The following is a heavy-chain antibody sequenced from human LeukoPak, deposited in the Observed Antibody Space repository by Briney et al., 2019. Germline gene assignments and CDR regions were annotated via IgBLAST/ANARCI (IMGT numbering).Heavy chain of an antibody. CDR2: IVGSGGIT. CDR1: GFTFDSFA. D-gene: IGHD6-19*01. J-gene: IGHJ4*02. CDR3: AKTTVGYSSGRYPGWPADS. V-gene: IGHV3-23*01. Sequence: GGSLRLSCVASGFTFDSFAMYWVRQAPGKGLEWVSGIVGSGGITYYADSVQGRFTISRDNSKNTVYLQMNSLRDEDTAIYYCAKTTVGYSSGRYPGWPADSWGQGAPVIVSS.